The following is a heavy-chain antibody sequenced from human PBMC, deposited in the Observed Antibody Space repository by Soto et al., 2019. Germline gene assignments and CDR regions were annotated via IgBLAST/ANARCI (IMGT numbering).Heavy chain of an antibody. Sequence: GGSLRLSCAASGFTFDDYAMHWVRQAPGKGLEWVSGISWNSGSIGYEDSVKGRFTISRDNAKNSLYLQMNSLRAEDTALYYCAKDNDAGSYYDSSGYSFDYWGQGTLVTVSS. CDR3: AKDNDAGSYYDSSGYSFDY. J-gene: IGHJ4*02. D-gene: IGHD3-22*01. CDR2: ISWNSGSI. CDR1: GFTFDDYA. V-gene: IGHV3-9*01.